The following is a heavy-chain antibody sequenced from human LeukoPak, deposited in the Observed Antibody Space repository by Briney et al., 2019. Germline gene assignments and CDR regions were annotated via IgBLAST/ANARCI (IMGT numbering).Heavy chain of an antibody. CDR1: GFTSSGDW. V-gene: IGHV3-74*01. D-gene: IGHD3-16*01. J-gene: IGHJ3*02. Sequence: GGSLRLSCAVSGFTSSGDWMHWVRQAPGKGLVWVSRSKNDGSSTSYADSVKGRFTISRDNAKNTLYMQMNSLRAEDTAVYYCARELPRIGGQTDASDIWGQGTMVTVS. CDR3: ARELPRIGGQTDASDI. CDR2: SKNDGSST.